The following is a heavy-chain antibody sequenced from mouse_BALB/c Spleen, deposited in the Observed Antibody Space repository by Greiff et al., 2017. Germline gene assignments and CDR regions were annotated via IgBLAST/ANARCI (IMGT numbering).Heavy chain of an antibody. CDR2: IWGDGST. D-gene: IGHD2-10*01. V-gene: IGHV2-6-7*01. CDR1: GFSLTGYG. Sequence: QVQLQQSGPGLVAPSQSLSITCTVSGFSLTGYGVNWVRQPPGKGLEWLGMIWGDGSTDYNSALKSRLSISKDNSKSQVFLKMNSLQTDDTARYYCAREGSYYGNYWAMDYWGQGTSVTVSS. CDR3: AREGSYYGNYWAMDY. J-gene: IGHJ4*01.